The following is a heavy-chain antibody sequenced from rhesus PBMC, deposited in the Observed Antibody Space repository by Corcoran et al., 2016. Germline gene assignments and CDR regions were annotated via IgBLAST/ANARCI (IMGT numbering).Heavy chain of an antibody. V-gene: IGHV4-80*01. CDR2: INRNRGST. CDR1: GASISGNW. CDR3: GRQYWGDAPDY. D-gene: IGHD3-34*01. Sequence: QVQLQESGPGLVKPSETLSLTCTVSGASISGNWWSWIRQPPGKGLEWIGEINRNRGSTHYTPSLKSRVTISKDASKTQFSLKLNSVTAADTAVYYCGRQYWGDAPDYWGQGVLVTVSS. J-gene: IGHJ4*01.